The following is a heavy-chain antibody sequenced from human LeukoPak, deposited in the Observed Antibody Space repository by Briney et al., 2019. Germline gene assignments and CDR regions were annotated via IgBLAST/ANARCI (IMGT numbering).Heavy chain of an antibody. J-gene: IGHJ4*02. V-gene: IGHV5-10-1*01. CDR1: GYNFITSW. CDR3: ARPGDSGCVDFDS. CDR2: IDPTDSET. Sequence: GASLKISCKGSGYNFITSWISWVRQMPGKGLEWMGRIDPTDSETNYSPSFQGHVTISADKSISTVYLQWSSLEASDTAMYYCARPGDSGCVDFDSWGQGTPVTFSS. D-gene: IGHD5-12*01.